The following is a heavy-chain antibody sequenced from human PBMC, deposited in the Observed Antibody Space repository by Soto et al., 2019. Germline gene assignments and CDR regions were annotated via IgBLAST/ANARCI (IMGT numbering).Heavy chain of an antibody. Sequence: ASVKVSCKASGYTFTSYGISWVRQAPGQGLEWMGWISAYNGNTNYAQKLQGRVTMTTDTSTSTAYMELRSLRSDDTAVYYCARERYCSSTSCYEGTFDYWGQGTLVTVSS. CDR2: ISAYNGNT. CDR1: GYTFTSYG. CDR3: ARERYCSSTSCYEGTFDY. V-gene: IGHV1-18*01. J-gene: IGHJ4*02. D-gene: IGHD2-2*01.